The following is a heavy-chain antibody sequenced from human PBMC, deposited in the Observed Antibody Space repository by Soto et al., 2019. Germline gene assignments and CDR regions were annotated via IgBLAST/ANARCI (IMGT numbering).Heavy chain of an antibody. CDR1: GGSFNSYA. V-gene: IGHV1-69*01. CDR2: TIPFILTP. J-gene: IGHJ6*02. D-gene: IGHD6-6*01. CDR3: AGGDHSTSLGGMDV. Sequence: QVQMVQSGAELMKPGSSVKVCCKTSGGSFNSYAINWVRQAPGEGLEWLGGTIPFILTPNYAQQFQGRVTITADEPTSTGYLELSSLRSDDTAVYYCAGGDHSTSLGGMDVWGQGTTVIVSS.